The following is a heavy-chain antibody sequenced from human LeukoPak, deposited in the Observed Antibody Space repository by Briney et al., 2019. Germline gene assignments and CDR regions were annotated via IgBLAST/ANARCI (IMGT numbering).Heavy chain of an antibody. CDR1: GYTFTSYG. D-gene: IGHD3-22*01. CDR3: AGASYYYDSSGYYVDY. V-gene: IGHV1-18*01. J-gene: IGHJ4*02. Sequence: ASVKVSCKASGYTFTSYGISWVRQAPGQGLEWMGWISAYNGNTNYAQKLQGRVTMTTDTSTSTAYMELRSLRSDDTAVYYCAGASYYYDSSGYYVDYWGQGTLVTVSS. CDR2: ISAYNGNT.